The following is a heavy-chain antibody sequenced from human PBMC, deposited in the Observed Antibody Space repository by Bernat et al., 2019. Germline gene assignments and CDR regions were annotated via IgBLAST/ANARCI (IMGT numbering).Heavy chain of an antibody. J-gene: IGHJ6*02. Sequence: EVQLVESGGGLVKPGGSPRLSCAASGFTFSNAWMNWVRQAPGKGLEWVGRIKSKTDGGTTDYASPVRGRITISRDDSKNTLYLQMNSLKTEDTAVYYCTTPLYYYDMDVWGQGTTVTVS. CDR1: GFTFSNAW. CDR2: IKSKTDGGTT. V-gene: IGHV3-15*07. CDR3: TTPLYYYDMDV.